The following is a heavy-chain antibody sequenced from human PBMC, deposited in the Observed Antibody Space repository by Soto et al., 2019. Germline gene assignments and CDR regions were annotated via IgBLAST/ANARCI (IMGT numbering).Heavy chain of an antibody. Sequence: HSVPDTGSVGNSGSFSDYWSLNRQPPGKGLEWIGYIYYSGSTNYNPSLKSRVTISVDTSKNQFSLKLSSVTAADTAVYYCARYPGVTPFDFWGQGTLVPV. CDR3: ARYPGVTPFDF. CDR2: IYYSGST. CDR1: VGNSGSFSDY. J-gene: IGHJ4*02. D-gene: IGHD4-4*01. V-gene: IGHV4-61*01.